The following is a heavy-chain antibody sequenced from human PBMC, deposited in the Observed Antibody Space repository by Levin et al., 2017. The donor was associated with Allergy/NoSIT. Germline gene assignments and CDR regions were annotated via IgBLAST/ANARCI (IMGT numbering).Heavy chain of an antibody. J-gene: IGHJ3*01. CDR3: AKTGVRTPDVFDV. D-gene: IGHD1-1*01. Sequence: GASVKVSCKASGYIFTNYGITWVRQAPGQGLEWMGWIRTYNGDTDYAQNFQDRVTMTIDTSTTTAYMELRSLKSDDTAMYYCAKTGVRTPDVFDVWGQGTMVIVSS. V-gene: IGHV1-18*01. CDR2: IRTYNGDT. CDR1: GYIFTNYG.